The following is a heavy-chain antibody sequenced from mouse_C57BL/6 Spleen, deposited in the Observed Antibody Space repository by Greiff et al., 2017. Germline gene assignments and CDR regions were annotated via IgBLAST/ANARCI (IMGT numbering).Heavy chain of an antibody. D-gene: IGHD2-4*01. V-gene: IGHV1-50*01. CDR3: ARRLRRGYYFDY. J-gene: IGHJ2*01. CDR2: IDPSDSYT. CDR1: GYTFTSYW. Sequence: QVQLQQPGAELVKPGASVKLSCKASGYTFTSYWMQRVKQRPGQGLEWIGEIDPSDSYTNYNQKFKGKATLTVDTSSSTAYMQLSSLTSEDSAVYYCARRLRRGYYFDYWGQGTTLTVSS.